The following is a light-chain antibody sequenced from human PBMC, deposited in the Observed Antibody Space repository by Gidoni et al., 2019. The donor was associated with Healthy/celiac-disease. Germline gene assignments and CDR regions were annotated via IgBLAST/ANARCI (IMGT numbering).Light chain of an antibody. Sequence: QSVLTQPPSVSGAPGQGVTISCTGISSNIGAGYDVHWYQQLPGTAPKLLIYGNSNRPSGVPYRFSGSKSGTSASLAITGLHAEDEADYYCQSYDSSLSGVFGGGTKLTVL. CDR3: QSYDSSLSGV. CDR2: GNS. V-gene: IGLV1-40*01. J-gene: IGLJ3*02. CDR1: SSNIGAGYD.